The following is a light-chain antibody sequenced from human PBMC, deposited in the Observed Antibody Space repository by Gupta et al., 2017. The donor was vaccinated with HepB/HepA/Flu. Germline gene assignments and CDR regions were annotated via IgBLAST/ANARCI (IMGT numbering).Light chain of an antibody. J-gene: IGLJ2*01. Sequence: QRLTISCTGSSSNIGAGYDVHWYQPLPGTAPKLLIYVNSNLRSGVPDRFSGSKSGTSASLAITGLQAEDEADYYCQSYDSSLSGVIFGGGTKLTVL. CDR3: QSYDSSLSGVI. CDR2: VNS. V-gene: IGLV1-40*01. CDR1: SSNIGAGYD.